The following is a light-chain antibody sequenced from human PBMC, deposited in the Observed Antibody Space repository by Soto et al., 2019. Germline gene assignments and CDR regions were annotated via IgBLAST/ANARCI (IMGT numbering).Light chain of an antibody. CDR1: SSDVGGYNY. Sequence: QSVLTQPASVSGAPRQSITISCTGTSSDVGGYNYVSWYQQHPGKAPKFMIYEVSNRPSGVSNRFSGSKSGNTASLTISGLQAEDEADYYCSSYTTSNTRQIVFGTGTKVTVL. J-gene: IGLJ1*01. V-gene: IGLV2-14*01. CDR2: EVS. CDR3: SSYTTSNTRQIV.